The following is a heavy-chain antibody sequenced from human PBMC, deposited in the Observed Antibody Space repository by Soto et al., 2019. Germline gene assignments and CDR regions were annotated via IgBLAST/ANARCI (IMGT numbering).Heavy chain of an antibody. Sequence: EVQLLESGGGLVQPGGSLRLSCAASGFTFSSYAMSWVRQAPGKGLEWVSAIRSGGTGKYHANSVKGRFTISRDNSKNTLHLKKNSLRAEDTAIYYCAKPYCNSASFYDVYCYFDLWGRGTLVTVSS. CDR2: IRSGGTGK. J-gene: IGHJ2*01. D-gene: IGHD2-2*01. CDR3: AKPYCNSASFYDVYCYFDL. V-gene: IGHV3-23*01. CDR1: GFTFSSYA.